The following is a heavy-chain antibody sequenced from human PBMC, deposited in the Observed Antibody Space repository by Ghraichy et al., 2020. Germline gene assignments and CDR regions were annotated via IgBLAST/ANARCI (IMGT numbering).Heavy chain of an antibody. CDR3: ARLHFNGSQHYRAFDI. Sequence: GESLNISCEGSGYSLTSYWIGWVRQMPGEGLEWMGIIYPADSDTTYSPSFQGQVTISADKSIRTANLQWSSLKASDTAMYYCARLHFNGSQHYRAFDIWGQGTMVTVSS. J-gene: IGHJ3*02. D-gene: IGHD1-26*01. CDR2: IYPADSDT. CDR1: GYSLTSYW. V-gene: IGHV5-51*01.